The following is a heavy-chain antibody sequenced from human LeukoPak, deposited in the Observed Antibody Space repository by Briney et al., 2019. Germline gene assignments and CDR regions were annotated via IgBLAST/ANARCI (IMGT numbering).Heavy chain of an antibody. Sequence: GGSLRLSCAASGFTVSSNYMSWVRQAPGKGLEWVSLIYSGGSTYYADSVRGRFTISRDNSKNTLYLQMNSLRAEDTAVYYCARVLWELLGRGGSYYFDYWGQGTLVTVSS. CDR1: GFTVSSNY. J-gene: IGHJ4*02. CDR2: IYSGGST. D-gene: IGHD1-26*01. CDR3: ARVLWELLGRGGSYYFDY. V-gene: IGHV3-53*01.